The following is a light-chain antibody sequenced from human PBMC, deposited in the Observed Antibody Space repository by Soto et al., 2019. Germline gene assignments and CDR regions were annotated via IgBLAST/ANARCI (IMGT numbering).Light chain of an antibody. CDR3: QQRSNWPRT. Sequence: EIVLTQSPGTLSLSPGERATLSCRASQSVSSTYLAWYQQKPGQAPSLLIYGASRRATGIPDRFSGSGSGTDFTLTISRLEPEDFAVYYCQQRSNWPRTFGQGTKVEIK. V-gene: IGKV3D-20*02. CDR2: GAS. J-gene: IGKJ1*01. CDR1: QSVSSTY.